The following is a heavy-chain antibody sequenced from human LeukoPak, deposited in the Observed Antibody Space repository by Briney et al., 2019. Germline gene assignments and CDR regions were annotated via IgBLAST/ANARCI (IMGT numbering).Heavy chain of an antibody. CDR2: TSGSGGST. Sequence: PGGSLRLSFAASGFAFSSYALSWVRQAPGKGLEWVSATSGSGGSTYYADSVKGRFTISRDNSKNTLYLQMNSLRAEDTAVYYCAKGLYSSGWFRGDFDYWGQGTLVTVSS. CDR1: GFAFSSYA. V-gene: IGHV3-23*01. D-gene: IGHD6-19*01. J-gene: IGHJ4*02. CDR3: AKGLYSSGWFRGDFDY.